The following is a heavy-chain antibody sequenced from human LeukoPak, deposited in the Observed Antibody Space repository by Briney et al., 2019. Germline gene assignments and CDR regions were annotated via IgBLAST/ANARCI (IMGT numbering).Heavy chain of an antibody. CDR2: ISSSSSYI. D-gene: IGHD4-17*01. Sequence: PGGSLRLSCAASGFTFSSYCMDWVRQTPGKGLEWVSSISSSSSYIYYADSVKGRFTISRDNAKNSLYLQMNSLKTEDTAVYYCTTFPAPTEYYMDVWGKGTTVTVSS. J-gene: IGHJ6*03. CDR3: TTFPAPTEYYMDV. V-gene: IGHV3-21*04. CDR1: GFTFSSYC.